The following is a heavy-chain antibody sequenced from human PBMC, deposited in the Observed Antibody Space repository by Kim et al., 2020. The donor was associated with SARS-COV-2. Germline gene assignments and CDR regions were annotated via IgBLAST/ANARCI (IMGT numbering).Heavy chain of an antibody. D-gene: IGHD6-13*01. CDR3: AKDSGTAAGRNNDY. Sequence: ADSVKGRFTITRDNSKNTLDLQMSSLRAEDTAVYYCAKDSGTAAGRNNDYWGQGTLVTVSS. J-gene: IGHJ4*02. V-gene: IGHV3-30*02.